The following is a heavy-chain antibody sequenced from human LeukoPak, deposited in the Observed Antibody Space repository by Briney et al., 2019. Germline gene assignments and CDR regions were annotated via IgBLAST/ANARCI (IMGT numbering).Heavy chain of an antibody. CDR2: INSDGSST. J-gene: IGHJ4*02. V-gene: IGHV3-74*01. CDR1: GFTFSSYW. Sequence: GGSLRLSCAASGFTFSSYWMHWVRHAPGKGLVWVSRINSDGSSTSYADSVKGRFTISRDNAKNTLYLQMNSLRAEDTAVYFCAKRFSSDHSYPGNYFDYWGQGTLVTVSS. CDR3: AKRFSSDHSYPGNYFDY. D-gene: IGHD3-3*01.